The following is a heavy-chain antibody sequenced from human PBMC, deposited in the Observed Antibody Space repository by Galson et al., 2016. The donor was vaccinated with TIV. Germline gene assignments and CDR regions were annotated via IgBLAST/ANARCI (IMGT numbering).Heavy chain of an antibody. Sequence: SVKVSCKATGGTVNNYGVSWVRQAPGQGLEWMGGIIPILGAAHYEQKMQGRLTITADKSTNTAYMELNSLKYGDTAVYYCATDRNTAFDTYHYYYGMDVWGQGTTVIVSS. CDR2: IIPILGAA. V-gene: IGHV1-69*10. D-gene: IGHD5-18*01. CDR1: GGTVNNYG. CDR3: ATDRNTAFDTYHYYYGMDV. J-gene: IGHJ6*02.